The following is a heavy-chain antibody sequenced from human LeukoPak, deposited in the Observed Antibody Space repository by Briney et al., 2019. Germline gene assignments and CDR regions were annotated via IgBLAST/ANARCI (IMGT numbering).Heavy chain of an antibody. CDR1: GGSISSSSYY. CDR2: IYYSGST. D-gene: IGHD3-3*01. Sequence: SETLSLTCTVSGGSISSSSYYWGWIRQPPGKGLEWIGSIYYSGSTYYNPSLKSRVTISVDTSKDQFSLKLSSVTAADTAVYYCARINYDFWSGYPMGYMDVWGEGTTVTVSS. J-gene: IGHJ6*03. V-gene: IGHV4-39*07. CDR3: ARINYDFWSGYPMGYMDV.